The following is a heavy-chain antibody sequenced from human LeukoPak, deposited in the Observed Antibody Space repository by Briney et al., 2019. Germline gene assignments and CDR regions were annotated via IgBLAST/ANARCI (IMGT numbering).Heavy chain of an antibody. CDR2: IYYSGST. CDR3: ARDRRLLWFGELLSDDAFDI. J-gene: IGHJ3*02. CDR1: GGSISSSSYY. D-gene: IGHD3-10*01. V-gene: IGHV4-39*02. Sequence: KPSETLSLTCTVSGGSISSSSYYWGWIRQPPGKGLEWIGSIYYSGSTYYNPSLKSRVTISVDTSKNQFSLKLSSVTAADTAVYYCARDRRLLWFGELLSDDAFDIWGQGTMVTVSS.